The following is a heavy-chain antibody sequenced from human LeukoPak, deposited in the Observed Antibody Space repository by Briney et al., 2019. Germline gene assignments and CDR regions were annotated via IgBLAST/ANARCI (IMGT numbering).Heavy chain of an antibody. CDR3: ARRGRYDFWNGYDYYYYYYMDV. V-gene: IGHV4-59*01. J-gene: IGHJ6*03. Sequence: SETLSLTCTVSGGSISSYYWSWIRQPPGKGLEWIGYIYYSGSTNYNPSLKSRVTISVDTSKNQFSLKLSSVTAADTAVYYCARRGRYDFWNGYDYYYYYYMDVWGKGTTVTVSS. D-gene: IGHD3-3*01. CDR1: GGSISSYY. CDR2: IYYSGST.